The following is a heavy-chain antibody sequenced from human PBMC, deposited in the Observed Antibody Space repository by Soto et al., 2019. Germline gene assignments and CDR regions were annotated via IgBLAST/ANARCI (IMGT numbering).Heavy chain of an antibody. V-gene: IGHV3-30*04. CDR3: ARDYSGGEILTGRDVFDF. CDR1: GFNFDSYA. CDR2: VSYDGTKT. D-gene: IGHD3-9*01. J-gene: IGHJ4*02. Sequence: QEQLVESGGGVVQPGRSLRLTCAASGFNFDSYAMHWVRQTPGKGQEWLAVVSYDGTKTHYAGSVRGRFSISRDNLRNTLTLQMNSLTVEDTGVYYCARDYSGGEILTGRDVFDFWGQGTLVTVSS.